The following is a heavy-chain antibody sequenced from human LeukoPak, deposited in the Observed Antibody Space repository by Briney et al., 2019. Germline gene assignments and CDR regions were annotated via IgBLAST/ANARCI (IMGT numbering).Heavy chain of an antibody. Sequence: GGSLRLSCAASGFTFSSYAMSWVRQAPGKGLEWVSAISGSGGSTYYADSVKGRFTISRDNSKNTLYLQMNSLRAEDTAVYYCAKDRESRHYDFWSGYSDGPFDYWGQGTLVTVSS. CDR2: ISGSGGST. CDR3: AKDRESRHYDFWSGYSDGPFDY. D-gene: IGHD3-3*01. J-gene: IGHJ4*02. CDR1: GFTFSSYA. V-gene: IGHV3-23*01.